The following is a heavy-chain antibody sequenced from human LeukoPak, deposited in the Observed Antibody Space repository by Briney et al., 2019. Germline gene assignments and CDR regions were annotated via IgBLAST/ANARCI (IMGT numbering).Heavy chain of an antibody. Sequence: ASETLSLTCAVYGGSFSGYYWSWIRQPPGKGLEWIGEINHSGSTNYNPSPKSRVTISVDTSKNQFSLKLSSVTAADTAVYYCARMTWAPVGADYWGQGTLVTVSS. V-gene: IGHV4-34*01. CDR1: GGSFSGYY. D-gene: IGHD1-26*01. CDR2: INHSGST. J-gene: IGHJ4*02. CDR3: ARMTWAPVGADY.